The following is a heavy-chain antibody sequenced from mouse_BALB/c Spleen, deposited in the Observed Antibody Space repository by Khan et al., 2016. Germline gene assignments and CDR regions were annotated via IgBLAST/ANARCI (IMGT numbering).Heavy chain of an antibody. CDR1: GYTFTSYW. J-gene: IGHJ3*01. V-gene: IGHV1S41*01. D-gene: IGHD4-1*01. CDR2: IAPGSGST. CDR3: ATGTCVAY. Sequence: DLVKPGASVKLSCKASGYTFTSYWINWIKQRPGQGLEWIGRIAPGSGSTYYNEMFKGKATLTVDTSSSTAYIQLSSLSSEDSAVYFCATGTCVAYWGQGTLVTVSA.